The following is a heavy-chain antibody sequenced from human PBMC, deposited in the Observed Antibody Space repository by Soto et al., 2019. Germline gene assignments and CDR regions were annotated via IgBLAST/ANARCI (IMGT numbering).Heavy chain of an antibody. D-gene: IGHD4-4*01. Sequence: ASVKVSCKASGYTFTGYYMHWVRQAPGQGLEWMGWINPNSGGTNYAQKFQGWVTMTRDTSISTAYMELSRLRSDDTAVYYCARARRYSRVYYYMDVWGKGTTVTVSS. CDR1: GYTFTGYY. CDR2: INPNSGGT. V-gene: IGHV1-2*04. CDR3: ARARRYSRVYYYMDV. J-gene: IGHJ6*03.